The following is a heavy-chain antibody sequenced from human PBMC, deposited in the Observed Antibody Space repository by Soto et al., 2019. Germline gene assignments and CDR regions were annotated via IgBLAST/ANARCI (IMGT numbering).Heavy chain of an antibody. J-gene: IGHJ6*02. CDR1: GYTFTSYG. Sequence: AASVKVSCKASGYTFTSYGISWVRQAPGQGLEWMGWISAYNGNTNYAQKLQGRVTMTTDTSTSTAYMELRSLRSDDTAVYYCATYCSGGSCHLHYYYGMDVWGQGTTVTVSS. CDR2: ISAYNGNT. CDR3: ATYCSGGSCHLHYYYGMDV. D-gene: IGHD2-15*01. V-gene: IGHV1-18*01.